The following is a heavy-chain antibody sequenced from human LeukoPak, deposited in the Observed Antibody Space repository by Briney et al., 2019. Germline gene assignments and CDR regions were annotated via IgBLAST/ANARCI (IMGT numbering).Heavy chain of an antibody. CDR2: IIPIFGTA. Sequence: SVTVSFTASGGTFSSYAISWVRQAPGQGLEWMGGIIPIFGTANYAQKFQGRVTITADESTSTAYMELSSLRSEDTAVYYCARVPFTRAPRGMDVWGQGTTVTVSS. CDR1: GGTFSSYA. V-gene: IGHV1-69*13. CDR3: ARVPFTRAPRGMDV. J-gene: IGHJ6*02.